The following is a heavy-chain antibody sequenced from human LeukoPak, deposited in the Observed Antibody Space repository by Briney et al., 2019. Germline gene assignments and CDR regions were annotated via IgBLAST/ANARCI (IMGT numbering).Heavy chain of an antibody. Sequence: GGSLRLSCAASGFTVSSNYMSWVRQAPGKGLEWVSVIYSGGSTYYADSVKGRFTISRDNSKNTLYLQMNSLRAEDTAVYYCARSRIMVGITHYYGMDGWGQGTTVIVSS. CDR2: IYSGGST. J-gene: IGHJ6*02. V-gene: IGHV3-53*05. CDR3: ARSRIMVGITHYYGMDG. D-gene: IGHD2-8*01. CDR1: GFTVSSNY.